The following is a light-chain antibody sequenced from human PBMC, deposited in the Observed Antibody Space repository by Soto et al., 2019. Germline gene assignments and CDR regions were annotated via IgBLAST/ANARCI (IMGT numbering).Light chain of an antibody. Sequence: QSVLTQPASVSGSPGQSITICCTGTSSDVGGYNYVSWYQQHPGKAPKLMIYEVSNRPSGVSHRFSGSKSGNTASLTISGLQAEDEADYYCSSYTSSSTVVFGGGTKVTVL. V-gene: IGLV2-14*01. CDR2: EVS. J-gene: IGLJ2*01. CDR1: SSDVGGYNY. CDR3: SSYTSSSTVV.